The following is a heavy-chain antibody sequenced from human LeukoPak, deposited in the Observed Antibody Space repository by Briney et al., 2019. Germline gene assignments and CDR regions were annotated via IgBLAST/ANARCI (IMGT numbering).Heavy chain of an antibody. Sequence: GASVKVSCKASGGTFSSYAISWVRQAPGQGLEWMGRIIPIFGIANYAQKFQGRVTITADKSTSTAYMELSSLRSEDTAVYYCARDVGHSSGYYYNWFDPWGQGTLVTVSP. CDR1: GGTFSSYA. CDR3: ARDVGHSSGYYYNWFDP. CDR2: IIPIFGIA. V-gene: IGHV1-69*04. J-gene: IGHJ5*02. D-gene: IGHD3-22*01.